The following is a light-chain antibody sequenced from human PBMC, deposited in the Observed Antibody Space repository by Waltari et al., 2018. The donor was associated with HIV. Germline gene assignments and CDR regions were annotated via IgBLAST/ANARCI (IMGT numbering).Light chain of an antibody. J-gene: IGLJ2*01. CDR2: EVT. CDR3: SSYTNINTVV. V-gene: IGLV2-14*01. Sequence: QSALTQPASVSGSPGQSITISCTGATSDVGAYDYVSWYQQHPGKAPKLIIYEVTNRPSGVSNRFSGSKSGITASLTISGLQTEDEADYNCSSYTNINTVVFGGGTKLTVL. CDR1: TSDVGAYDY.